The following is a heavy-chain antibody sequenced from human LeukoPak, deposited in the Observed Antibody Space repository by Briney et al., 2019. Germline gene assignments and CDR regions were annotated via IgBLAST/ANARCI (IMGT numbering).Heavy chain of an antibody. V-gene: IGHV1-46*01. D-gene: IGHD1-26*01. CDR1: GYTFTSYY. Sequence: ASVKVSCKASGYTFTSYYMHWVRQAPGQGLEWMGIINPSGGSTSYAQKFQGGVTMTRDTSTSTVYMELSSLRSEDTAVYYCASYSGSYSAFDYWGQGTLVTVSS. CDR2: INPSGGST. J-gene: IGHJ4*02. CDR3: ASYSGSYSAFDY.